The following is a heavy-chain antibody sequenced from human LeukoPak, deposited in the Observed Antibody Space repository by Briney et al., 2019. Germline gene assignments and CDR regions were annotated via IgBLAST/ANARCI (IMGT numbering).Heavy chain of an antibody. Sequence: GGSLRLSCAASGFTISNYAIHWVRQPPGKGLEWVAVIVHDGSQQYYTDSVRGRFTIPRDISKNTLYLQMNSLRVEDTAVYYCARDGVTGGILDYWGQGILVTVSS. V-gene: IGHV3-30*04. CDR2: IVHDGSQQ. D-gene: IGHD3-16*01. J-gene: IGHJ4*02. CDR3: ARDGVTGGILDY. CDR1: GFTISNYA.